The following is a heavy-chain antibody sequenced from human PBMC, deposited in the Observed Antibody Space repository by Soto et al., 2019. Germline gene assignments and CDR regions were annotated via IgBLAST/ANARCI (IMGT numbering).Heavy chain of an antibody. CDR2: ISSSSSYI. CDR1: GFTFSSYS. Sequence: GGSLRLSCAASGFTFSSYSMNWVRQAPGKGLEWVSSISSSSSYIYYADSVKGRFTISRDNAKNSLYLQMNSLRAEDTAVYYCAIAPPREDFVVAATGSPYFDYWGQGTLVTVSS. D-gene: IGHD2-15*01. CDR3: AIAPPREDFVVAATGSPYFDY. J-gene: IGHJ4*02. V-gene: IGHV3-21*01.